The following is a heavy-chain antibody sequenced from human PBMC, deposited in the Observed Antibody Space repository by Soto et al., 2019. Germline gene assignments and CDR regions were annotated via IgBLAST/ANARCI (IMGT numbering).Heavy chain of an antibody. J-gene: IGHJ4*02. Sequence: EVQLVESGGGLVQPGGSLRLSRAASGFTCSSYSMNWVRQAPGKGLEWVSYISSSSSTIYYADSVKGRFTISRDNAKNSLYLQMNSLRAEDTAVYYCASWSSGWYIPYDYWGQGTLVTVSS. CDR2: ISSSSSTI. V-gene: IGHV3-48*01. D-gene: IGHD6-19*01. CDR1: GFTCSSYS. CDR3: ASWSSGWYIPYDY.